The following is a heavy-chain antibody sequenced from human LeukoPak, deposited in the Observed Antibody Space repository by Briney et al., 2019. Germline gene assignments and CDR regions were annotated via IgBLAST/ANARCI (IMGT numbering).Heavy chain of an antibody. CDR2: ICTSGST. V-gene: IGHV4-4*07. J-gene: IGHJ3*02. D-gene: IGHD4-17*01. Sequence: KPSETLSLTCTVSGGSISSYYWSWIRQPAGKGLEWIGRICTSGSTNYNPSLKSRVTMSVDTSKNQFSLKLSSVTAADTAVYYCASNYGDYAGGAFDIWGQGTMVTVSS. CDR1: GGSISSYY. CDR3: ASNYGDYAGGAFDI.